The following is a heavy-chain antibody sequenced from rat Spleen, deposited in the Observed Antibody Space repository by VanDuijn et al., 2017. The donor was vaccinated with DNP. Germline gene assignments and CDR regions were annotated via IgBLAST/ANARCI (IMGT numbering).Heavy chain of an antibody. CDR2: IIYDGSGT. CDR3: ARHDGSTDWFAY. CDR1: GFTFSDYA. Sequence: EVQLVESGGGLVQPGNSLKLSCAASGFTFSDYAMAWVRQSPKKGPEWVATIIYDGSGTYYRDSVKGRFTISRDNAKSTLYLQMDSLRSEDTATYYCARHDGSTDWFAYWGQGTLVTVSS. V-gene: IGHV5-17*01. D-gene: IGHD1-12*02. J-gene: IGHJ3*01.